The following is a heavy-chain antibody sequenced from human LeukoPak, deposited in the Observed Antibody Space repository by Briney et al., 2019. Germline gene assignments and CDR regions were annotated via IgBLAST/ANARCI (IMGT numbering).Heavy chain of an antibody. CDR3: ASLDIVVVPAAIGAGAFDI. CDR2: ISYDGSNK. D-gene: IGHD2-2*02. Sequence: EGSLRLSCAASGFTFSSYAMHWVRQAPGKGLEWVAVISYDGSNKYYADSVKGRFTISRDNSKNTLYLQMNSLRAEDTAVYYCASLDIVVVPAAIGAGAFDIWGQGTMVTVSS. J-gene: IGHJ3*02. CDR1: GFTFSSYA. V-gene: IGHV3-30-3*01.